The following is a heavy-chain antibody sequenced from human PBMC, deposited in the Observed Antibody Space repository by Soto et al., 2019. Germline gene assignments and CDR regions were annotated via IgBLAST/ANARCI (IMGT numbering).Heavy chain of an antibody. Sequence: QVQLVESGGGVVQPGRSLRLSCAASGFTFSLYGVHWVRQAPGKGLEWVAVIWYDGSNIFYADSVKGRFTISRDNSKNTLYLQMNSLRDEDTAVYYCARGLRGISFYGMDVWGQGTTVIVSS. J-gene: IGHJ6*02. CDR2: IWYDGSNI. V-gene: IGHV3-33*01. CDR3: ARGLRGISFYGMDV. CDR1: GFTFSLYG. D-gene: IGHD3-16*01.